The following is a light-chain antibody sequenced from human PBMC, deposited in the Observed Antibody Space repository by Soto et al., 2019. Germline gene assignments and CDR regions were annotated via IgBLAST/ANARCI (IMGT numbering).Light chain of an antibody. CDR2: GAS. Sequence: EIGMTQSPYTLSVSPGEGATLSCGVSQSIRSNLAWYQQRPGQAPRLLMYGASTRADGIPARFTGSGSGTELTLTISSLQSEDFAVYYCQQYNNWPPITFGQGARLEIK. V-gene: IGKV3-15*01. CDR3: QQYNNWPPIT. CDR1: QSIRSN. J-gene: IGKJ5*01.